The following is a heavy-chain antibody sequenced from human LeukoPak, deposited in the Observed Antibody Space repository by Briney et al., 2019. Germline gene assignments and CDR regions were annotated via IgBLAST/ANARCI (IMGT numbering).Heavy chain of an antibody. D-gene: IGHD6-19*01. CDR3: ARDLAVAASFDY. CDR1: GYTFSSYG. Sequence: ASVKVSCKASGYTFSSYGINWVRQAPGQGLERMGIINPSGGSTSYAQKFQGRVTMTRDTSTNTVYMELSSLRSEDTAVYYCARDLAVAASFDYWGQGTLVTVSS. CDR2: INPSGGST. J-gene: IGHJ4*02. V-gene: IGHV1-46*01.